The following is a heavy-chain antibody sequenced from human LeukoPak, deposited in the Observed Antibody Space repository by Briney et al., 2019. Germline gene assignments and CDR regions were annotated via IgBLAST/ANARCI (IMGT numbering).Heavy chain of an antibody. Sequence: SETLSLTSTDSVGSISSYYWSWIRQPPGKGLGWVAYFFYSGSTNYNPSLKSRVTISVDTSKNQFSLKLSSVTAADTAVYYCARSVEGYCSGGSCYSYYYYMDVWGKGTTVTVSS. CDR3: ARSVEGYCSGGSCYSYYYYMDV. CDR1: VGSISSYY. V-gene: IGHV4-59*01. CDR2: FFYSGST. D-gene: IGHD2-15*01. J-gene: IGHJ6*03.